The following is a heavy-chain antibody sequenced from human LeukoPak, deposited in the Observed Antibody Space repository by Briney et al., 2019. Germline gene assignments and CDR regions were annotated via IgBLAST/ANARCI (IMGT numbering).Heavy chain of an antibody. Sequence: GGSLRLSCEGSGFPFNSYALHWVRQAPGKGLEWVALISYNGNIIEYADSVKGRFTISRDNSKNTLYLLMNSLTREDTAVYYCARGVEVVAADVFDHWGQGTLVTVSS. CDR2: ISYNGNII. D-gene: IGHD2-2*01. V-gene: IGHV3-30*04. J-gene: IGHJ4*02. CDR1: GFPFNSYA. CDR3: ARGVEVVAADVFDH.